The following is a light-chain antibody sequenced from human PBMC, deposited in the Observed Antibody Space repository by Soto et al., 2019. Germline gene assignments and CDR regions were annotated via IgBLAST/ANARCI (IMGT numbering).Light chain of an antibody. CDR2: KVS. J-gene: IGLJ2*01. CDR1: SSDIGNYDF. Sequence: QSALTQPASVSGSPGQSITISCTGTSSDIGNYDFVSWYQQVPGTAPKAMIYKVSSRPSGVSNRFSGSKSGNTASLTISGLQAEDEAYYYCSSYTTSTSFILFGGGTQLTVL. CDR3: SSYTTSTSFIL. V-gene: IGLV2-14*01.